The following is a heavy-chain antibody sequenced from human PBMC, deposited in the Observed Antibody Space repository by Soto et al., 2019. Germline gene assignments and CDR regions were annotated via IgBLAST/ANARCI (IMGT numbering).Heavy chain of an antibody. J-gene: IGHJ4*02. CDR1: GFTFSSYA. Sequence: PGGSLRLSCAASGFTFSSYAMSWVRQVPGKGLTWVSRISDDGSTATYADSVKGRFVTSRDNAKNSLYLEMNTLRVDDSGLYYCARGPRVSSTGTGAHWGRGTPVTVSS. CDR3: ARGPRVSSTGTGAH. CDR2: ISDDGSTA. D-gene: IGHD1-1*01. V-gene: IGHV3-74*01.